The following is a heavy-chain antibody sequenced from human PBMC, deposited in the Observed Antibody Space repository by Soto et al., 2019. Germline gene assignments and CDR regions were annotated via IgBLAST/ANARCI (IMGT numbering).Heavy chain of an antibody. V-gene: IGHV4-34*01. CDR2: INHSGST. J-gene: IGHJ6*02. D-gene: IGHD4-17*01. CDR3: ARGGYGDYAKYYYYYYGMDV. CDR1: GGSFSGYY. Sequence: SETLSLTCAVYGGSFSGYYWSWIRQPPGKGLEWIGEINHSGSTNYNPSLKSRVTISVDTSKNQFSLKLSSVTAADTAVYYCARGGYGDYAKYYYYYYGMDVWGQGTTVTSP.